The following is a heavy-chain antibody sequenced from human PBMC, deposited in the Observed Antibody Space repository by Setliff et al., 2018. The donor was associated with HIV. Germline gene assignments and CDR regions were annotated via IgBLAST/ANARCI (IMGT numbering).Heavy chain of an antibody. CDR3: AREPTIFGVVTPYYYYYMDV. D-gene: IGHD3-3*01. V-gene: IGHV1-46*01. CDR1: GYTFTSYY. Sequence: GASVKVSCKASGYTFTSYYMHWVRQAPGQGLEWMGIINPSGGSTSYAQKFQGRVTMTRDTSTSTVYMELSSLRSEDTAVYYCAREPTIFGVVTPYYYYYMDVWGKGTTVTVSS. CDR2: INPSGGST. J-gene: IGHJ6*03.